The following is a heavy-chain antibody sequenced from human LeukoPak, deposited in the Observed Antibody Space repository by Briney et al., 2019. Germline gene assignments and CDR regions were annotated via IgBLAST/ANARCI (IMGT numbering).Heavy chain of an antibody. D-gene: IGHD3-22*01. J-gene: IGHJ4*02. CDR1: GFTFSSYS. CDR3: AKSGHYYDSSGYY. CDR2: ISSSSSYI. V-gene: IGHV3-21*04. Sequence: GGSLRLSCAASGFTFSSYSMNWVRQAPGKGLEWVSSISSSSSYIYYADSVKGRFTISRDNAKNSLYLQMNSLRAEDTAVYYCAKSGHYYDSSGYYWGQGTLVTVSS.